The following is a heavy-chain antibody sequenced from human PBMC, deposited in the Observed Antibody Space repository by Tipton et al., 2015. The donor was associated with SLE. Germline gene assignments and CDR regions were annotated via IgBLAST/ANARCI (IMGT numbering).Heavy chain of an antibody. V-gene: IGHV4-61*09. CDR1: GGSISSGSYY. CDR2: ISFSGLT. Sequence: TLSLTCTVSGGSISSGSYYWSWIRQPAGKGLEWIGYISFSGLTNYNPSVRSRVSTSMDTSKNQFSLQMSSVTAADTALYYCARHKLGFSWSYFDSWGQGTLVTVSS. J-gene: IGHJ4*02. CDR3: ARHKLGFSWSYFDS. D-gene: IGHD3-3*01.